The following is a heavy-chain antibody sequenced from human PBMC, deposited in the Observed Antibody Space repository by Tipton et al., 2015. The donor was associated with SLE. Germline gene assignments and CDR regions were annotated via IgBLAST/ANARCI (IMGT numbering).Heavy chain of an antibody. V-gene: IGHV4-39*01. CDR2: IYYSGST. Sequence: LRLSCTVSGGSISSSSYYWGWIRQPPGKGLEWIGSIYYSGSTYYNPSLKSRVTISVDTSKNQFSLKLSSVTAADTAVYYCARLAGGIQLWSHWYFDPWGRGTLVTVSS. CDR3: ARLAGGIQLWSHWYFDP. J-gene: IGHJ2*01. D-gene: IGHD5-18*01. CDR1: GGSISSSSYY.